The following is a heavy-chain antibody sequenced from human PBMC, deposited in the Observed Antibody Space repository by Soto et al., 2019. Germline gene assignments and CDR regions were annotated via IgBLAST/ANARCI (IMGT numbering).Heavy chain of an antibody. CDR3: ARGYGSSWLLPGFDF. J-gene: IGHJ4*02. D-gene: IGHD6-13*01. V-gene: IGHV1-69*12. CDR2: IIPIFGTA. Sequence: QVQLVQSGAEVKKPGSSVKVSCKASGGTFSSYAISWVRQAPGQGLEWMGGIIPIFGTANYAQTFQGRVTRSADESTSTAYLELSRLRSEDTAVYYGARGYGSSWLLPGFDFWGQGTLVTVSS. CDR1: GGTFSSYA.